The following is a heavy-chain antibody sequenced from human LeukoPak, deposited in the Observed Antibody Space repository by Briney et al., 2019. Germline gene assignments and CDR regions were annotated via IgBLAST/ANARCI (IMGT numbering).Heavy chain of an antibody. Sequence: GESLKISCKGSGYSFSNYWIGWVRQMPGKGLEWMGIIWPGDSDTKYSPSFKGQVTISVDKSISTTYLQWSSLKASDTAIYFCARTGYSSGWYVGSFQYWGQGTLVTVSS. CDR2: IWPGDSDT. V-gene: IGHV5-51*01. J-gene: IGHJ4*02. CDR1: GYSFSNYW. D-gene: IGHD6-19*01. CDR3: ARTGYSSGWYVGSFQY.